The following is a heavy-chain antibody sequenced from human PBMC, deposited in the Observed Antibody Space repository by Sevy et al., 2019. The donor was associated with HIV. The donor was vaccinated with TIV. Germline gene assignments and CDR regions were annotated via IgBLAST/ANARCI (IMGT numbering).Heavy chain of an antibody. D-gene: IGHD5-18*01. CDR3: ARGKSGYGYALNY. CDR1: GFTVNSNY. V-gene: IGHV3-66*01. Sequence: GGSLRLSYAASGFTVNSNYMNWVRQAPGKGLEGVSVIHSDDTTYHADSVKDRFTISGDNFKNTLYLHMSSLRAEDTAVYYCARGKSGYGYALNYWGQGTLVTVSS. J-gene: IGHJ4*02. CDR2: IHSDDTT.